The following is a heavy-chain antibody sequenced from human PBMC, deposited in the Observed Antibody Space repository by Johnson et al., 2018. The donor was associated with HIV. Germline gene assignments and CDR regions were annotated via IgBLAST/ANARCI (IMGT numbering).Heavy chain of an antibody. CDR2: IRDDGSNK. CDR1: DFALGDYG. CDR3: TTDTKKNRLQPDDAFGL. V-gene: IGHV3-30*02. D-gene: IGHD2-21*01. Sequence: QVQLVESGGGVVQPGGSLRLSCIGSDFALGDYGVHWVRKAPGKGLEWVSFIRDDGSNKYYGDSVKGRFTISRENFKNSVYLQMSSLRGEDTAVYYCTTDTKKNRLQPDDAFGLWGQGTMVIVSS. J-gene: IGHJ3*01.